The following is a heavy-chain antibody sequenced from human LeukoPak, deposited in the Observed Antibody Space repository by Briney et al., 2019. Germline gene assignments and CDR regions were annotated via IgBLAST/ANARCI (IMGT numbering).Heavy chain of an antibody. D-gene: IGHD2-15*01. Sequence: GGFLRLSCAVSGFTFSSYAMHWVRQAPGKGLEWVAVVSYDGSNKYYADSVKGRFTISRDNSKNTLYLQMNSLRAEDTAVYYCASMRYSTDSQSRYFQHWGQGTLVTVSS. CDR1: GFTFSSYA. V-gene: IGHV3-30*03. CDR2: VSYDGSNK. J-gene: IGHJ1*01. CDR3: ASMRYSTDSQSRYFQH.